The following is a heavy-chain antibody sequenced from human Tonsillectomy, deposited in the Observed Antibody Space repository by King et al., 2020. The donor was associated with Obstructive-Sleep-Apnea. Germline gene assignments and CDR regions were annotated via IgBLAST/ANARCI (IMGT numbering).Heavy chain of an antibody. V-gene: IGHV1-18*01. CDR3: ARDIRSWTEDY. CDR2: ICGYNGKT. Sequence: QLVQSGPEVKKPGASVRVSCKTSGFTFTSFGISWVRQAPGQGLEWMGWICGYNGKTTYNQKFQDRVTLTTDTSTTTVYMELRRLTSDDTAIYYCARDIRSWTEDYWGQGTLVTVSS. J-gene: IGHJ4*02. D-gene: IGHD6-13*01. CDR1: GFTFTSFG.